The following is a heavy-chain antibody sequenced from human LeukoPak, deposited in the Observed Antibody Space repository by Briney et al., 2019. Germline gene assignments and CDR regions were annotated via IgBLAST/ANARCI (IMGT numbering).Heavy chain of an antibody. Sequence: SETLSLTCTVSGGSISSYYWSWIRQPAGKGLERIGRIYTSGSTNYNPSLKSRVTMSVDTSKNQFSLKLSSVTAADTAVYYCASLFDYYDSSVGDYFDYWGQGTLVTVSS. CDR1: GGSISSYY. D-gene: IGHD3-22*01. CDR2: IYTSGST. J-gene: IGHJ4*02. V-gene: IGHV4-4*07. CDR3: ASLFDYYDSSVGDYFDY.